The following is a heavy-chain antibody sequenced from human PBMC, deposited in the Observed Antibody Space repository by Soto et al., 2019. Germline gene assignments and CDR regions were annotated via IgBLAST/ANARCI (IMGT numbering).Heavy chain of an antibody. V-gene: IGHV4-59*01. J-gene: IGHJ5*02. CDR2: IYYCGST. CDR1: GGSISSYY. CDR3: ARDIRGSGYYWGNWFDP. D-gene: IGHD3-3*01. Sequence: SETLSLTCTVSGGSISSYYWSWIRQPPGKGLEWIGYIYYCGSTNYNPSLKSRVTISVDTSKNQFSLKLSSVTAADTAVYYCARDIRGSGYYWGNWFDPWGQGTLVTVSS.